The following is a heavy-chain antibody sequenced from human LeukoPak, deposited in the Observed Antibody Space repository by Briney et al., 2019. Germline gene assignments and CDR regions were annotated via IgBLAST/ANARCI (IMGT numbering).Heavy chain of an antibody. Sequence: SETLSLTCTVSGGSISSYYWSWIRQPAGKGLEWIGRIYTSGSTNYNPSLKSRVTMSVDTSKNQFSLKLSSVTAADTAVYYCASNIVVVPAAMGGGWFDPWGQGTLVTVSS. CDR3: ASNIVVVPAAMGGGWFDP. J-gene: IGHJ5*02. V-gene: IGHV4-4*07. CDR1: GGSISSYY. CDR2: IYTSGST. D-gene: IGHD2-2*01.